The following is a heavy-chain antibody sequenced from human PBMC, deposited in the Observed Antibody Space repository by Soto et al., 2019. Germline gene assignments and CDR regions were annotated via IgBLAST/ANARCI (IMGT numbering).Heavy chain of an antibody. V-gene: IGHV4-59*01. D-gene: IGHD3-22*01. Sequence: PSETLSLTCTVSGGSISRYYWSWIRQPPGKGLEWIGYIYYSGSTNYNPSLKSRVTISVDTSKNQFSLKLSSVTAADTAVYYCARARLLHYYGMDVWGQGTTVTVSS. CDR3: ARARLLHYYGMDV. J-gene: IGHJ6*02. CDR1: GGSISRYY. CDR2: IYYSGST.